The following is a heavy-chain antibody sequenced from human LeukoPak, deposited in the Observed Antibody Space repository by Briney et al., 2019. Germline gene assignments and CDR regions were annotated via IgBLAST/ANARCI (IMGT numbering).Heavy chain of an antibody. CDR3: ARISSDSISYYDR. Sequence: QTGGSLRLSCAASGFTFSSYWMHWVRQAPGKGLVWVSRINSEGSTISYADSVKGRFTISRDNAKNTLFLQMNSLRAEDTAVYYCARISSDSISYYDRWGQGTLVTVSS. J-gene: IGHJ5*02. D-gene: IGHD3-22*01. V-gene: IGHV3-74*01. CDR1: GFTFSSYW. CDR2: INSEGSTI.